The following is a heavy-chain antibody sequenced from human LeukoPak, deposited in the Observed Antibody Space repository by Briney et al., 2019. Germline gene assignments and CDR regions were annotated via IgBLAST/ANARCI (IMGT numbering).Heavy chain of an antibody. J-gene: IGHJ4*02. D-gene: IGHD6-13*01. Sequence: SETLSLTCTVSGGSISSYYWSWIRQPPGKGLEWIGYISYSGSTNYNPSLKSRVTMSVDTSKNQFSLKLSSVTAADTAVYYCARLKAAEFDYWGQGTLVTVSS. CDR1: GGSISSYY. CDR3: ARLKAAEFDY. V-gene: IGHV4-59*12. CDR2: ISYSGST.